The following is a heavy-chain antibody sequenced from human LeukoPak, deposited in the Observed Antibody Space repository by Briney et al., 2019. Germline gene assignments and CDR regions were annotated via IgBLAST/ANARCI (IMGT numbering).Heavy chain of an antibody. CDR3: ARPGLAYYDFWSGPVGNYYFDY. V-gene: IGHV3-20*04. CDR2: INWNGGST. J-gene: IGHJ4*02. D-gene: IGHD3-3*01. Sequence: WTGGSLRLSCAASGFTFDDYGMSWVRQAPGKGLEWVSGINWNGGSTGYADSVKGRFTISRDNAKNSLYLQMNSLRAEDTALYYCARPGLAYYDFWSGPVGNYYFDYWGQGTLVTVSS. CDR1: GFTFDDYG.